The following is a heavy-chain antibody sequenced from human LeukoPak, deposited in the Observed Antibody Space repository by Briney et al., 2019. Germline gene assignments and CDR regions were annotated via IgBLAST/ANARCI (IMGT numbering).Heavy chain of an antibody. Sequence: GGGLRRSCAAPGFTFSSYAMHWGRPAPGEGLEYVSAISSNGGSTYYANSVKGRFTISRDNSKNTLYLQMGSLRAEDMAVYYCARDSSSWYYFDYWGQGTLVTVSS. CDR3: ARDSSSWYYFDY. V-gene: IGHV3-64*01. J-gene: IGHJ4*02. CDR2: ISSNGGST. CDR1: GFTFSSYA. D-gene: IGHD6-13*01.